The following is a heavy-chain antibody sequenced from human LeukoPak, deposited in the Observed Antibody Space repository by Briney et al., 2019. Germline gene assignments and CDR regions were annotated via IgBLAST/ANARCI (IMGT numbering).Heavy chain of an antibody. CDR2: IYPGDSDT. D-gene: IGHD2-15*01. Sequence: GESLKISCKGSGYSLTSYWIGWVRQMPGKGLGWMGIIYPGDSDTRYSPSFQGQVTISADKSISTAYLQWSSLKASDTAMYYCARHGKDCSGGSCYEGAFDIWGQGTMVTVSS. V-gene: IGHV5-51*01. J-gene: IGHJ3*02. CDR3: ARHGKDCSGGSCYEGAFDI. CDR1: GYSLTSYW.